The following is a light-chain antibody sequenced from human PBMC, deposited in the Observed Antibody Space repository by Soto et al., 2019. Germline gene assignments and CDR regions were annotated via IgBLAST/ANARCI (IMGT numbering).Light chain of an antibody. J-gene: IGKJ1*01. CDR1: QSVSSSY. CDR3: QQYGSSPRT. V-gene: IGKV3-20*01. CDR2: GAS. Sequence: EIVLTQSPGTLSLSPGERATLSCRASQSVSSSYLGWYQQKPGQAPRLLMYGASSRATGIPERFSGSGSGTDFTLTISRLETEEFAVYYCQQYGSSPRTVGQGTKVDIK.